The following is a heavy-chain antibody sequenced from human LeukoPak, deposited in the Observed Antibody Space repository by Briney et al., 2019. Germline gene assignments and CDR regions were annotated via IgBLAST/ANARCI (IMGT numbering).Heavy chain of an antibody. Sequence: PSETLSLTCTVSGGSISSYYWSWIRQPPGKGLEWIGYIYYSGSTNYNPSLKSRVTISVDTSKNQISLQLNSVTPEDTAVYYCARDEWRSELAHYYYYGMDVWGQGTTVTVSS. D-gene: IGHD1-26*01. CDR3: ARDEWRSELAHYYYYGMDV. J-gene: IGHJ6*02. CDR2: IYYSGST. V-gene: IGHV4-59*12. CDR1: GGSISSYY.